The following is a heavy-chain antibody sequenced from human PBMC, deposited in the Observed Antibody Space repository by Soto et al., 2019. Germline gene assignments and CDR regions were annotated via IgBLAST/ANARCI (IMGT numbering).Heavy chain of an antibody. D-gene: IGHD6-13*01. J-gene: IGHJ4*02. CDR3: ARVASGGVAAAGKDY. CDR1: GLPVSSNS. CDR2: IYSGGST. V-gene: IGHV3-53*02. Sequence: EVQLVETGGGLIQPGGSLSLSCAASGLPVSSNSMSWFRQAQGKGLEGVSVIYSGGSTYYADSVKGRFTISRDNSKNTLYLQMNSLRAEDTAVYYCARVASGGVAAAGKDYWGQGTLVTVSS.